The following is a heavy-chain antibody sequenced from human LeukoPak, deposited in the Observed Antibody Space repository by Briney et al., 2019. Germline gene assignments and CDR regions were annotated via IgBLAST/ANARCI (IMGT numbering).Heavy chain of an antibody. D-gene: IGHD3-22*01. CDR2: IWYDGSNK. V-gene: IGHV3-33*01. J-gene: IGHJ4*02. CDR1: GFTFSNYG. Sequence: GGSLRLSCAASGFTFSNYGMHWVRQAPGKGLEWVAVIWYDGSNKYYADSVKGRFIISRDNSKNTLYLQMNSLRAEDTAVYYCARDISGYYYFDYWGQGTLVTVSP. CDR3: ARDISGYYYFDY.